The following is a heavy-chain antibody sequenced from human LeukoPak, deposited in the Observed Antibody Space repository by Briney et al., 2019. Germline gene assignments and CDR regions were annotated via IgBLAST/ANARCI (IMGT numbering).Heavy chain of an antibody. J-gene: IGHJ4*02. V-gene: IGHV3-53*01. CDR2: IYSGGST. CDR3: ARYSSSWYSAFDY. Sequence: QPGGSLRLSCGASGFTVSSNYMSWVRQAPGKGLEWVSVIYSGGSTYYADSVKGRFTISRDNSKNTLYLQMNSLRAEDTAVYYCARYSSSWYSAFDYWGQGTLVTVSS. CDR1: GFTVSSNY. D-gene: IGHD6-13*01.